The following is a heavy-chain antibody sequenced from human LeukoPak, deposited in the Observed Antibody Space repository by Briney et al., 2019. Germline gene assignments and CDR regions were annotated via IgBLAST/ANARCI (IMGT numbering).Heavy chain of an antibody. CDR1: GGSFSGYY. Sequence: PSETLSLTCAVYGGSFSGYYWSWIRQPPGKGLEWIGEINHSGSTNYNPSLKSRVTITVDTSKNQFSLKLSSVTAADTAMYYCARGLGILKVTMVRGAPQTRNWFDPWGQGTLVTVSS. V-gene: IGHV4-34*01. J-gene: IGHJ5*02. CDR3: ARGLGILKVTMVRGAPQTRNWFDP. CDR2: INHSGST. D-gene: IGHD3-10*01.